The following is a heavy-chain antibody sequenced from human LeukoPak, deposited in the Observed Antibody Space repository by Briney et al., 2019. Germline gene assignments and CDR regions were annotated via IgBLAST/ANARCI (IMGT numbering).Heavy chain of an antibody. CDR1: GGSISSYY. V-gene: IGHV4-59*01. D-gene: IGHD1-7*01. CDR2: IYYSGST. CDR3: ARANSYNWNYSWFDP. J-gene: IGHJ5*02. Sequence: SETLSLTCTVSGGSISSYYWSWIRQPPGKGLEWIGYIYYSGSTNCNPSLKSRVTISVDTSKNQFSLKLSSVTAADTAVYYCARANSYNWNYSWFDPWGQGTLVTVSS.